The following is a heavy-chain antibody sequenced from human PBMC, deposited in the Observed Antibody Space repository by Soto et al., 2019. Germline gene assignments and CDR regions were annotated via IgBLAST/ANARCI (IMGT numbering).Heavy chain of an antibody. CDR2: INPSGGST. CDR3: ARGKPYYYGSGSYYSTPYGMDV. D-gene: IGHD3-10*01. J-gene: IGHJ6*02. Sequence: ASVKVSCKASGYTFTSYYMHWVRQAPGQGLEWMGIINPSGGSTSYAQKFQGRVTMTRDTSTSTVYMELSSLRSEDTAVYYCARGKPYYYGSGSYYSTPYGMDVWGQGTTVTVSS. V-gene: IGHV1-46*01. CDR1: GYTFTSYY.